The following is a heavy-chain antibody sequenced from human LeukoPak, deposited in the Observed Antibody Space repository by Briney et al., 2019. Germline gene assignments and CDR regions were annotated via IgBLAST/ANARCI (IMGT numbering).Heavy chain of an antibody. CDR2: VHLSGAS. Sequence: SGTLSLTCAVSGGSILTTNWWSWVRQPPGKGLEWIGEVHLSGASNYNPSLKSRVSMSTDKSRNQLSLELTPVTAADTAIYYCARESGAFSPFGFWGQGTLVTVSS. J-gene: IGHJ4*02. CDR3: ARESGAFSPFGF. V-gene: IGHV4-4*02. D-gene: IGHD1-26*01. CDR1: GGSILTTNW.